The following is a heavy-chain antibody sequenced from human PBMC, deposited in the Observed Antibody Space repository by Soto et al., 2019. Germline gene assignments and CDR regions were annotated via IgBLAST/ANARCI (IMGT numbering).Heavy chain of an antibody. CDR2: IYYSGST. CDR1: GGSISSSSYY. CDR3: ASYGSGSYYSMRYYMDV. D-gene: IGHD3-10*01. Sequence: SETLSLTCTVSGGSISSSSYYWGWIRQPPGKGLEWIGSIYYSGSTYYNPSLKSRVTISVDTSKNQFSLKLSSVTAADTAVYYCASYGSGSYYSMRYYMDVWGKGTTVTVSS. J-gene: IGHJ6*03. V-gene: IGHV4-39*01.